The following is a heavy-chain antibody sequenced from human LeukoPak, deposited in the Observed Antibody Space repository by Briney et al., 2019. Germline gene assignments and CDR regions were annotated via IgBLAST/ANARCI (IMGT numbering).Heavy chain of an antibody. Sequence: GASVKVSCKASGYTFTGYFMHWVRQAPGQGLEWMGIVNPSGGTTSYAQKFQGRVTMTRDMSTSTAYLELRSLRSDDTAVYYCARVTVVTRSPWSWGPKKIGQEVNWFDPWGQGTLIIVSS. V-gene: IGHV1-46*01. CDR2: VNPSGGTT. CDR1: GYTFTGYF. J-gene: IGHJ5*02. CDR3: ARVTVVTRSPWSWGPKKIGQEVNWFDP. D-gene: IGHD4-17*01.